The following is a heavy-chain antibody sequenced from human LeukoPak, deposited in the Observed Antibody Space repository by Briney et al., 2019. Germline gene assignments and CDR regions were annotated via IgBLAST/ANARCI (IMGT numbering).Heavy chain of an antibody. V-gene: IGHV3-33*01. CDR2: TWYDGSNK. J-gene: IGHJ4*02. CDR3: VRGHSSSSNYFDY. Sequence: GGSLRLSCAASGFTFSSYGMHWVRQAPGKGLEGVALTWYDGSNKYYADSVKGRFTISRDNADNTLYLQMNSLRAEDTAVYYCVRGHSSSSNYFDYWGQGSLVTVSS. D-gene: IGHD6-6*01. CDR1: GFTFSSYG.